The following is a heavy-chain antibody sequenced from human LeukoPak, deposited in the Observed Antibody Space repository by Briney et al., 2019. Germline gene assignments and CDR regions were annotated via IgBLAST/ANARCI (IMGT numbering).Heavy chain of an antibody. Sequence: GGSLRLSCAASRFTFSSYAMSWVRQAPGKGLEWVSAISGSGGSTYYADSVKGRFTISRDNSKNTLYLQMNSLRAEDTAVYYCAKAYYYDSSGYLDAFDIWGQGTMVTVSS. CDR3: AKAYYYDSSGYLDAFDI. CDR1: RFTFSSYA. V-gene: IGHV3-23*01. CDR2: ISGSGGST. D-gene: IGHD3-22*01. J-gene: IGHJ3*02.